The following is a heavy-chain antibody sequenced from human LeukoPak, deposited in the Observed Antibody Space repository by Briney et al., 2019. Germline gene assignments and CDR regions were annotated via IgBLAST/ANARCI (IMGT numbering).Heavy chain of an antibody. Sequence: SETLSLTRTVSGGSISSSSYYWGWIRQPPGKGLEWIGSIYYSGSTYYNPSLKSRVTISVDTSKNQFSLKLSSVTAADTAVYYCARANMVRGDPYFDYWGQGTLVTVSS. J-gene: IGHJ4*02. CDR2: IYYSGST. D-gene: IGHD3-10*01. CDR1: GGSISSSSYY. V-gene: IGHV4-39*01. CDR3: ARANMVRGDPYFDY.